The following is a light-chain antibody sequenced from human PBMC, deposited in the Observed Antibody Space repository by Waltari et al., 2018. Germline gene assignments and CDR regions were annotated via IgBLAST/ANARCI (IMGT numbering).Light chain of an antibody. CDR3: SSYTRSSSYV. V-gene: IGLV2-14*01. Sequence: QSALTQPASVSGSPEQSITISCTGTGSDIGGDNFVSWYQQHPGKAPKLILFDVSDRPSGVSNRFSGSKSGNSASLTISGLQAEDEADYYCSSYTRSSSYVFGTGTKVTVL. CDR2: DVS. CDR1: GSDIGGDNF. J-gene: IGLJ1*01.